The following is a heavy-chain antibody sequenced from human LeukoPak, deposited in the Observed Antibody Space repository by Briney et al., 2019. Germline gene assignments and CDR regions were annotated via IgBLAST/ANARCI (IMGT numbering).Heavy chain of an antibody. Sequence: SETQSLTCTVSGASISSYYWSWIRQPPGKGLEWIGYISYSGSTNYNPSLKSRVTISADTSKNQVSLTLSSVTAADTAVYYCARHPELYFFDYWGQETLVTVSS. J-gene: IGHJ4*02. CDR3: ARHPELYFFDY. D-gene: IGHD3-10*01. CDR1: GASISSYY. V-gene: IGHV4-59*08. CDR2: ISYSGST.